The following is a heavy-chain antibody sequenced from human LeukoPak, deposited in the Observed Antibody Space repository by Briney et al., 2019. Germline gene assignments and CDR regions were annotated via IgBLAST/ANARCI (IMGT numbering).Heavy chain of an antibody. V-gene: IGHV5-51*01. CDR2: FYPGDSDT. CDR3: ARALNWGSGCFDY. D-gene: IGHD7-27*01. Sequence: GGSLEISCQGSGSPFTSYWIGGGRPVPGKGLGGGRIFYPGDSDTRYSPSFQGQVTISADKSISTAYLQWSSLRASDTAMYYCARALNWGSGCFDYWGQGTLVTVSS. CDR1: GSPFTSYW. J-gene: IGHJ4*02.